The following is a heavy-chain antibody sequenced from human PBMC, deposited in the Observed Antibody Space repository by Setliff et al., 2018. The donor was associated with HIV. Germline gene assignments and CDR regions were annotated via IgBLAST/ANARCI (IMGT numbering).Heavy chain of an antibody. J-gene: IGHJ4*02. CDR2: ISGSGVST. CDR3: ATDRGTY. CDR1: GFNFDDFG. D-gene: IGHD1-7*01. Sequence: PGGSLRLSCAAAGFNFDDFGMSWVRQAPGKGLEWVSGISGSGVSTYYADSVKGRFTISRDNAKNSLYLQMNSLRAEDTAVYYCATDRGTYWGQGTLVTV. V-gene: IGHV3-23*01.